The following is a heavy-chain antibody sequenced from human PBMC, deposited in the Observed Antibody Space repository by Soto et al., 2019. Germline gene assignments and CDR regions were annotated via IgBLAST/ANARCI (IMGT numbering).Heavy chain of an antibody. D-gene: IGHD2-2*01. CDR2: ISGSGGST. V-gene: IGHV3-23*01. CDR3: ANDIVVVPAAPGPNWFDP. CDR1: GFTFSSYA. J-gene: IGHJ5*02. Sequence: GGSLRLSCAASGFTFSSYAMSWVRQAPGKGLEWVSAISGSGGSTYYADSVKGRFTISRDNSKNTLYLQMNSLRAEDTAVYYCANDIVVVPAAPGPNWFDPWGQGALVTVSS.